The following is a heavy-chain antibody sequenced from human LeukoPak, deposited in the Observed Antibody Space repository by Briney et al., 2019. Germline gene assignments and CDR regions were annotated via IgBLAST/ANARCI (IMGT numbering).Heavy chain of an antibody. V-gene: IGHV1-58*01. CDR2: IVVGSANT. CDR1: GFTFTSSA. D-gene: IGHD5-12*01. Sequence: GASVKVSCKASGFTFTSSAVQWVRQARGQRLEWIGWIVVGSANTNYAQKLQERVTITGDMSTSTAYMELSSLRSEDTAVYYCARGYSGYDLYYFDYWGQGTLVTVSS. J-gene: IGHJ4*02. CDR3: ARGYSGYDLYYFDY.